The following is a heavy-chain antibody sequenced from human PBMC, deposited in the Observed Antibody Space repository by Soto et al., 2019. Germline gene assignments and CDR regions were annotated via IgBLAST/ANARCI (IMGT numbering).Heavy chain of an antibody. D-gene: IGHD6-6*01. J-gene: IGHJ5*02. CDR1: GGSISSGGYY. CDR3: ASFTPSIAARWFDP. Sequence: SETLSLTCTVSGGSISSGGYYWSWIRQHPGKGLEWIGYIYYSGSTYYNPSLKSRVTISVDTSKNQFSLKLSSVTAADTAVYYCASFTPSIAARWFDPWGQGTLVTVSS. CDR2: IYYSGST. V-gene: IGHV4-31*03.